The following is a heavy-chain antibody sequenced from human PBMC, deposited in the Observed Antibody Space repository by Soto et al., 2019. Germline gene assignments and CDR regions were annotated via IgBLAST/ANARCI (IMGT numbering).Heavy chain of an antibody. D-gene: IGHD3-10*01. CDR3: ARDNDQFGEQIDAFDI. CDR1: GFTFSSYW. J-gene: IGHJ3*02. V-gene: IGHV3-7*01. Sequence: GGSLRLSCAASGFTFSSYWMSWVRQAPGKGLEWVANIKQDGSEKYYVDSVKGRFTISRDNAKNSLYLQMNSLRAEDTAVYYCARDNDQFGEQIDAFDIWGQGTMVTVSS. CDR2: IKQDGSEK.